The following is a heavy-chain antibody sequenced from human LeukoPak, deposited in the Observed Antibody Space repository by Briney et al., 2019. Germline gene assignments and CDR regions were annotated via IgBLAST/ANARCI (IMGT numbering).Heavy chain of an antibody. D-gene: IGHD6-13*01. V-gene: IGHV1-24*01. CDR1: GYTLTELS. CDR2: FDPEDGET. J-gene: IGHJ6*02. CDR3: ARGERIAAAGVYYYYGMDV. Sequence: ASVKVSCKVSGYTLTELSMHWVRQAPGKGLEWMGGFDPEDGETIYAQKFQGRVTMTEDTSTDTAYMELSSLRSEDTAVYYCARGERIAAAGVYYYYGMDVWGQGTTVTVSS.